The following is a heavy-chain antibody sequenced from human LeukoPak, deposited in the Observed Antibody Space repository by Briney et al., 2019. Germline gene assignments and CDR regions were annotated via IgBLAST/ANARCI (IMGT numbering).Heavy chain of an antibody. Sequence: SETLSLTCAVYGGSFSGYYWSWIRQPPGKGLEWIGEINHSGSTNYNPSLKSRVTISVDRSKNQFSLKLSSVTAADTAVYYCARGNPTYYYDSSGYYYDRGFDYWGQGTLVTVSS. V-gene: IGHV4-34*01. CDR1: GGSFSGYY. CDR2: INHSGST. CDR3: ARGNPTYYYDSSGYYYDRGFDY. J-gene: IGHJ4*02. D-gene: IGHD3-22*01.